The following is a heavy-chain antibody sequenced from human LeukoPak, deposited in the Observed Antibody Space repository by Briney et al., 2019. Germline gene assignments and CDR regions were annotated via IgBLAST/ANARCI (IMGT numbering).Heavy chain of an antibody. Sequence: ASVKVSCKASGYXFTGYYIHWVRQAPGQGLEWMGWINPNSGGTNYAQKFQGRVTMTRDTSISTAYMELSRLRSDDTAVYYCARELGRAVAGTTLDAFDIWGQGTMVTVSS. CDR1: GYXFTGYY. D-gene: IGHD6-19*01. J-gene: IGHJ3*02. CDR2: INPNSGGT. V-gene: IGHV1-2*02. CDR3: ARELGRAVAGTTLDAFDI.